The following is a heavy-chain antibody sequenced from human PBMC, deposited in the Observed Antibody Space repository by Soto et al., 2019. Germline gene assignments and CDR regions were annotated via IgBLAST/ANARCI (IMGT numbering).Heavy chain of an antibody. V-gene: IGHV3-7*05. J-gene: IGHJ4*02. CDR2: IKYDGSEK. CDR3: ATSNCPLY. CDR1: GLTLSGYW. D-gene: IGHD2-15*01. Sequence: EVQLVESGGGLVQPGGSLRLSCAASGLTLSGYWMNWVRQAPGRGLEGVANIKYDGSEKYYVDSVKGRFTISRDNAKNSLYLQMNSLTVEDTAVYFCATSNCPLYWGQGTLVTVSS.